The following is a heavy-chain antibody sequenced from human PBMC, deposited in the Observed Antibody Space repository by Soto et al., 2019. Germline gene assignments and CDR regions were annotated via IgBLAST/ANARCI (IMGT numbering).Heavy chain of an antibody. V-gene: IGHV1-18*01. CDR3: ARDPVAGTYFDY. D-gene: IGHD6-19*01. Sequence: QVQLVQSGAEVKKPGASVKVSCKASGYTFTTYGISWVRQAPGQGLEWMGWINGYNGNTNYAQKLQGRVTMTTDTSTSPAYMELRSLRSDDPAVYYCARDPVAGTYFDYWGQGTLVTVSS. CDR1: GYTFTTYG. CDR2: INGYNGNT. J-gene: IGHJ4*02.